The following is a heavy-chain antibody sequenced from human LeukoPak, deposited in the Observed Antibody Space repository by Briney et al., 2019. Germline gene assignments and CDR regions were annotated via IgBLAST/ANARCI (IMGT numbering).Heavy chain of an antibody. J-gene: IGHJ4*02. CDR1: GYSFAIYW. CDR3: ARGTSSHFDY. Sequence: GESLKISCEGSGYSFAIYWIGWVRPMPGKGLEWMGIIYPGDSDTKYSPSFQGQVTISADKSISTAYLQWSSLKASDTGIYYCARGTSSHFDYWGQGTLVTVSS. D-gene: IGHD2-2*01. CDR2: IYPGDSDT. V-gene: IGHV5-51*01.